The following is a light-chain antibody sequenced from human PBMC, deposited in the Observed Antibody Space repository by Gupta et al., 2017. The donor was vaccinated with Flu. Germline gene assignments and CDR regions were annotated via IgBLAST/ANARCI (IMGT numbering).Light chain of an antibody. CDR3: NSHDNSVNHLWV. V-gene: IGLV3-19*01. Sequence: SSELTLVPAVSVPLGQTVRLTCQVDSLRSYDASWYQQTPGHAPVLVIYGENKRPSGIPDRFSGSRSGNTASLTITGAQAEDEADYYCNSHDNSVNHLWVFGGGTKLTVL. CDR2: GEN. CDR1: SLRSYD. J-gene: IGLJ3*02.